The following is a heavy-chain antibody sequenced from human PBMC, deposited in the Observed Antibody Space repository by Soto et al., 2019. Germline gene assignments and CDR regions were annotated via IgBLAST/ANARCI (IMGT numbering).Heavy chain of an antibody. CDR1: GFTCSNYW. CDR2: IDHDGPT. V-gene: IGHV3-74*01. CDR3: VRDSPGDY. J-gene: IGHJ4*02. Sequence: EVQLVESGGGLVQPGGSLRLSCAGSGFTCSNYWMHWVRQAPGKGLEWVSRIDHDGPTDYADSVRGRFTISRDNAENTLYLQMNSLRSEDTAVYYCVRDSPGDYWGQGTLVTVSS.